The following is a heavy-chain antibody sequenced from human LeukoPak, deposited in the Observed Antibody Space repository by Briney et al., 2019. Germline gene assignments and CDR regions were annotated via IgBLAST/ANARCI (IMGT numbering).Heavy chain of an antibody. V-gene: IGHV3-11*03. J-gene: IGHJ3*02. CDR2: ISSGGNYT. Sequence: PGGSLRLSCAASGFTFSDYYMSWIRQTPGKGLEWVSYISSGGNYTNYSDSVKGRFTISRDNAKSSLYLQMNSLRVEDTAVYYCASPPFSGSYPLGLHIWGQGTLVTVSS. CDR1: GFTFSDYY. D-gene: IGHD1-26*01. CDR3: ASPPFSGSYPLGLHI.